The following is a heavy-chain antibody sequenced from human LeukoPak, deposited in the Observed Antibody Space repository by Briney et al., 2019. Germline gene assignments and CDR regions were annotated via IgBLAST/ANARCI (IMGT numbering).Heavy chain of an antibody. CDR2: IYYSGST. Sequence: PSETLSLTCTVSGGSISSYYWSWIRQPPGKGLEWIGYIYYSGSTNYNPSLKSRVTISVDTSKNQFSLKLSSVTAADMAVYYCARHVPQWGSYYWGQGTLVTVSS. J-gene: IGHJ4*02. D-gene: IGHD3-16*01. CDR1: GGSISSYY. V-gene: IGHV4-59*08. CDR3: ARHVPQWGSYY.